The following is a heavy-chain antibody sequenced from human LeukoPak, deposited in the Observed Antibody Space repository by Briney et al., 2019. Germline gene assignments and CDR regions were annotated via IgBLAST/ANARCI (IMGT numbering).Heavy chain of an antibody. J-gene: IGHJ5*02. CDR3: VKASSSSPQYNWFDA. V-gene: IGHV3-23*01. D-gene: IGHD6-6*01. Sequence: SGGSLRLSCAASGFTFSTYALSWVRHAPRKGLECVSVVSGTGGRTYYAGSGKGRFTISRDNSKNTLYLQMNRLRAEDTALYYCVKASSSSPQYNWFDAWGQGTLVTVSS. CDR2: VSGTGGRT. CDR1: GFTFSTYA.